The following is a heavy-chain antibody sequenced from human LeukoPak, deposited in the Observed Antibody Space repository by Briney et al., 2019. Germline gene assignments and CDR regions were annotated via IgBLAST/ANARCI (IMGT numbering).Heavy chain of an antibody. J-gene: IGHJ5*02. Sequence: ASVKVSCKASGGTFSSYAISWVRQAPGQGLEWMGRINPNSGGTNYAQKFQGRVTMTRDTSISTACMELSRLRSDDTAVYYCARDVRYGLDPWGQGTLVTVSS. CDR3: ARDVRYGLDP. CDR1: GGTFSSYA. D-gene: IGHD5-18*01. V-gene: IGHV1-2*06. CDR2: INPNSGGT.